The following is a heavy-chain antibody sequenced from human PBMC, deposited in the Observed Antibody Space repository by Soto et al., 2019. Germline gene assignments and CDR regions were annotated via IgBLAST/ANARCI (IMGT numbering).Heavy chain of an antibody. V-gene: IGHV1-18*01. CDR1: GYTFTSYG. CDR2: ISAYNGNT. D-gene: IGHD6-13*01. CDR3: ARYIAAAEFYYYYYYMDV. J-gene: IGHJ6*03. Sequence: ASVKVSCKASGYTFTSYGISWVRQAPGQGLEWMGWISAYNGNTNYAQKLQGRVTMTTDTSTSTAYMELGSLRSDDTAVYYCARYIAAAEFYYYYYYMDVWGKGTTVTVSS.